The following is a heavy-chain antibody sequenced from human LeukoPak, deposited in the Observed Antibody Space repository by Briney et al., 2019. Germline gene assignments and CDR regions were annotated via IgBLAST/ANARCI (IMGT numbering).Heavy chain of an antibody. Sequence: PGGSLRLSCAASGFTFSSYAMSWVRQAPGKGLEWVSAISGSGGSTYYADSVKGRFTISRDNSKNTLYLQMNSLRAEDTAVYYCAKDSGCSGGSCYNDPRSLDAFDIWGQGTMVTVSS. CDR1: GFTFSSYA. CDR3: AKDSGCSGGSCYNDPRSLDAFDI. CDR2: ISGSGGST. J-gene: IGHJ3*02. D-gene: IGHD2-15*01. V-gene: IGHV3-23*01.